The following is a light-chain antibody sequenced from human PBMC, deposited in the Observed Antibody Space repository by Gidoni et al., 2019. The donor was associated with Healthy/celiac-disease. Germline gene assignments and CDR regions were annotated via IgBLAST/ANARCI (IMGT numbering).Light chain of an antibody. CDR3: QQYNSYSYT. CDR1: QSISSW. Sequence: DIQMTQSPSTLSASVGDRVPITCRASQSISSWLVWYQQKPGKAPKLLIYDASSLESGVPSRFSGSGSGTEFTLTISSLQPDDFATYYCQQYNSYSYTFGQGTKLEIK. J-gene: IGKJ2*01. CDR2: DAS. V-gene: IGKV1-5*01.